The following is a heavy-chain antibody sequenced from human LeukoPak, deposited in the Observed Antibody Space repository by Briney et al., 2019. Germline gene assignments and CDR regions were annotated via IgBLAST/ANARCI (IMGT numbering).Heavy chain of an antibody. CDR1: GFTFSSYE. J-gene: IGHJ4*02. D-gene: IGHD7-27*01. CDR3: AASLGPRDY. CDR2: ISSTSYSI. Sequence: GGSLRLSCAASGFTFSSYETNWVRQAPGKGLERISYISSTSYSIYYADSVKGRFTISRDNAKNALYLQMDSLRVEDTSLYYCAASLGPRDYWGQGILVTVS. V-gene: IGHV3-48*03.